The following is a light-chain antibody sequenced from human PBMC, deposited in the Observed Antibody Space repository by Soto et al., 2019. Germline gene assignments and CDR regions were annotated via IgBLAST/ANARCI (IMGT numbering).Light chain of an antibody. CDR2: GNS. V-gene: IGLV1-40*01. Sequence: QAVVTQPPSVSGAQGQRVTISCTGSSSNIGAGYDVHWYQQLPGTAPKLIIYGNSNRPSGVPDRFSGSKSGTSASLAITGLQAEDEADYYCQSYDSSLSASEVFGTGTKVTVL. CDR1: SSNIGAGYD. J-gene: IGLJ1*01. CDR3: QSYDSSLSASEV.